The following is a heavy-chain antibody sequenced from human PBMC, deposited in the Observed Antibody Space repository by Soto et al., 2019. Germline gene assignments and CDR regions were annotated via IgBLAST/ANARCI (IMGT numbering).Heavy chain of an antibody. J-gene: IGHJ4*02. Sequence: SQTLSLTCVISGDSVSSTSAAWSWIRQSPSRGLEWLGRTYYRSKWYSDYAVSVKSRITISPDTSKNQFSLQLNSVTHEDTAVYYCERGSYYSGWVWGQGTLVTVSS. CDR1: GDSVSSTSAA. CDR2: TYYRSKWYS. CDR3: ERGSYYSGWV. V-gene: IGHV6-1*01. D-gene: IGHD6-19*01.